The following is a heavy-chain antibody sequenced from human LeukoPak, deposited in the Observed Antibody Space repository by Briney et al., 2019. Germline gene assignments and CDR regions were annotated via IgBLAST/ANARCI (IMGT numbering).Heavy chain of an antibody. J-gene: IGHJ4*02. CDR3: ARGFDSSGYYDY. V-gene: IGHV4-34*01. CDR1: GGSFSGYY. CDR2: ISQSGST. Sequence: PSETLSLTCAVYGGSFSGYYWSWIRQPPGKGLEWIGEISQSGSTNYSPSLKSRVTISVDTSKNQFSLKLSSVTAADTAVYYCARGFDSSGYYDYWGQGNLVTVSS. D-gene: IGHD3-22*01.